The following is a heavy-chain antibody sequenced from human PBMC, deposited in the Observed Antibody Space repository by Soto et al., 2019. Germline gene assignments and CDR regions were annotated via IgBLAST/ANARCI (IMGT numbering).Heavy chain of an antibody. Sequence: GGSLRLSCAASGFTFSSYAMSWVRQAPGKGLEWVANIKQDGSEKYYVDSVKGRFTISRDNAKNSLYLQMNSLRAEDTAVYYCARDRVSDAFDIWGQGTMVTVSS. D-gene: IGHD3-10*01. CDR1: GFTFSSYA. CDR2: IKQDGSEK. V-gene: IGHV3-7*01. J-gene: IGHJ3*02. CDR3: ARDRVSDAFDI.